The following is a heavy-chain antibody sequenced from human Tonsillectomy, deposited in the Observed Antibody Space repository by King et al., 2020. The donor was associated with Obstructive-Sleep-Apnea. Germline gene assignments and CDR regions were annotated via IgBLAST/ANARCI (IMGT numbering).Heavy chain of an antibody. CDR2: IYYGGST. V-gene: IGHV4-39*07. J-gene: IGHJ6*02. Sequence: LQLQESGPGLVKPSETLSLTCTVSGGSISSSDYYWGWIRQPPGKGLEWIGSIYYGGSTYYNPSLKSRVTISVDTSKNQFSLKLNSVTAADTAVYFCARDPAAVDEYNMDVWGQGTTVTVSS. D-gene: IGHD6-13*01. CDR1: GGSISSSDYY. CDR3: ARDPAAVDEYNMDV.